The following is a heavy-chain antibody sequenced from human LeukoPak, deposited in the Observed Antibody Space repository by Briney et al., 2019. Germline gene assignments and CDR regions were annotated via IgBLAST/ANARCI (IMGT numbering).Heavy chain of an antibody. Sequence: GESLRISCKVSGYRFASYLITWVRQMPGKGLEWMGNIDPSDSYAKYNPSFQGHVTISSDKSISTAYLQWSSLKASDTATYYCARHAIAAADNRFDDWGQGTLVTVSS. D-gene: IGHD6-13*01. J-gene: IGHJ4*02. CDR1: GYRFASYL. V-gene: IGHV5-10-1*01. CDR2: IDPSDSYA. CDR3: ARHAIAAADNRFDD.